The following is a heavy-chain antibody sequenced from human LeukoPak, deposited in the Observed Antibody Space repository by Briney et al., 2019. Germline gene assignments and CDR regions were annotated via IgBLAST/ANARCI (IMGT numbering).Heavy chain of an antibody. D-gene: IGHD2-15*01. CDR2: IYYSGST. CDR3: ARGGWSLDY. V-gene: IGHV4-39*01. Sequence: SETLSLTCTVSGGSISSSSYYWGWIRQPPGKGLEWIGSIYYSGSTYYNPSLKSRVTISVDTSKNQFSLKLSSVTAADTAVYYCARGGWSLDYWGQGTLVTVSS. CDR1: GGSISSSSYY. J-gene: IGHJ4*02.